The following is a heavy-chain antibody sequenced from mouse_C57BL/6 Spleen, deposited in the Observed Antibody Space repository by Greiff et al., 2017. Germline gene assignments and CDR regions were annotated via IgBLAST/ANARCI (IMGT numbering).Heavy chain of an antibody. CDR2: IWRGGST. Sequence: VQLQQSGPGLVQPSQSLSITCTVSGFSLTSYGVHWVRQSPGKGLEWLGVIWRGGSTDYNAAFMSRLSITKDNSKSQVFFKMNSLQADDTAIYYCATAITTVVADYWYFDVWGTGTTVTVSS. CDR3: ATAITTVVADYWYFDV. V-gene: IGHV2-5*01. J-gene: IGHJ1*03. CDR1: GFSLTSYG. D-gene: IGHD1-1*01.